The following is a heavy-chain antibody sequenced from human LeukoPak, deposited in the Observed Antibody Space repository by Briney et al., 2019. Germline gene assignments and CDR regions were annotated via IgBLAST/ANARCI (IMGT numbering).Heavy chain of an antibody. D-gene: IGHD6-19*01. CDR2: IYYSGST. J-gene: IGHJ4*02. CDR3: ARQTSGWSFDY. CDR1: GGSIGSYY. Sequence: SETLSLTCTVSGGSIGSYYWSWIRQPPGKGLEWIGYIYYSGSTNYNPSLKSRVTISVDTSKNQFSLKLSSVTAADTAVYYCARQTSGWSFDYWGQGTLVTVSS. V-gene: IGHV4-59*08.